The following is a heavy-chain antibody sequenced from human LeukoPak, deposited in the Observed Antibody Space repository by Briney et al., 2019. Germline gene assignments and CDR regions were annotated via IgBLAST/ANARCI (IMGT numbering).Heavy chain of an antibody. J-gene: IGHJ4*02. V-gene: IGHV1-18*01. CDR3: ARDQKGSSSWYEENYFDY. CDR2: ISAYNGNT. D-gene: IGHD6-13*01. Sequence: GASVKVSCKASGYTFTSYGISWVRQAPGQGLEWMGWISAYNGNTNYAQKLQGRVTMTTDTSTSTAYMELRSLRSDDTAVYYCARDQKGSSSWYEENYFDYWGQGTLVTVSS. CDR1: GYTFTSYG.